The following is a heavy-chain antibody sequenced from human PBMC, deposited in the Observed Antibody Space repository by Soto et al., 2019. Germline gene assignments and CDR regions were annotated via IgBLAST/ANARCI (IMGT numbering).Heavy chain of an antibody. V-gene: IGHV3-30-3*01. CDR2: ISYDGSNK. Sequence: GGSLRLSCAASGFTFSSYAMHWVRQAPGKGLEWVAVISYDGSNKYYADSVKGRFTISRDNSKNTLYLQMNSLRAEDTAVYYCARDPGGYDYSWFDPWGQGTLVTVSS. J-gene: IGHJ5*02. D-gene: IGHD5-12*01. CDR1: GFTFSSYA. CDR3: ARDPGGYDYSWFDP.